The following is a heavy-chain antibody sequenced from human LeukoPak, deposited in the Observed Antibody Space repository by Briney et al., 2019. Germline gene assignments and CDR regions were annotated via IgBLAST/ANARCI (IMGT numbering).Heavy chain of an antibody. Sequence: SETLSLTCAVYGGSFSGYYWSWIRQPPGKGLEWIGSIYYSGSTYYNPSLKSRVTISVDTSKNQFSLKLSSVTAADTAVYYCARVSSAAGDYWGQGTLVTVSS. J-gene: IGHJ4*02. CDR2: IYYSGST. V-gene: IGHV4-34*01. D-gene: IGHD6-13*01. CDR1: GGSFSGYY. CDR3: ARVSSAAGDY.